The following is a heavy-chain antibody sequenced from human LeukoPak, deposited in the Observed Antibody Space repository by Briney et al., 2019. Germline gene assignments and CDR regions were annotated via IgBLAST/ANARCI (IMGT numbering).Heavy chain of an antibody. V-gene: IGHV4-31*03. CDR3: ARARYCSSTSCYIEWFDP. CDR2: IYYSGST. D-gene: IGHD2-2*02. Sequence: TLSLTCTVSGGSISSGGYYWSWIRQHPGKGLEWIGYIYYSGSTYYNPSLKSRVTISVDTSKNQFSLKLSSVTAADTAVYYCARARYCSSTSCYIEWFDPWGQGTLVTVSS. J-gene: IGHJ5*02. CDR1: GGSISSGGYY.